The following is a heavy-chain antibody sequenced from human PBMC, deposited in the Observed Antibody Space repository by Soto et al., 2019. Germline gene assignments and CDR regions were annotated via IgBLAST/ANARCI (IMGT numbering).Heavy chain of an antibody. V-gene: IGHV4-34*01. Sequence: QVQLQQWGAGLLKPSETLSLTCAVYGGSFSGYYWSWIRQPPGKGLEWIGEINHSGSTNYNPSLKSQVTISVDTSKNQCCLKLSSVTAADTAVYYCARGVVVVAATRGGWFDPWGQGTLVTVSS. D-gene: IGHD2-15*01. J-gene: IGHJ5*02. CDR3: ARGVVVVAATRGGWFDP. CDR1: GGSFSGYY. CDR2: INHSGST.